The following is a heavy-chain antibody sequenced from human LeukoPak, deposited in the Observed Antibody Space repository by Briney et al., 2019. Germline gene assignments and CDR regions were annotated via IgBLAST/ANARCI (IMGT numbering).Heavy chain of an antibody. CDR3: AKDRRYSYGTSFDY. CDR2: ISGSGGST. CDR1: GFTFNYYA. D-gene: IGHD5-18*01. Sequence: TGGSLRLSCAASGFTFNYYAMSWVRQAAGKRVKWVTTISGSGGSTYYADSVKGRFTISRDNSKNTLYLQMNSLGAEDTAVYYCAKDRRYSYGTSFDYWGQGTLVTVSS. J-gene: IGHJ4*02. V-gene: IGHV3-23*01.